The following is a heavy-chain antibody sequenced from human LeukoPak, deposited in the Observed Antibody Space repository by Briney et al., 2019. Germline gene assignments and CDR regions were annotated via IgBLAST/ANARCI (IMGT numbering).Heavy chain of an antibody. Sequence: ASVKVSCKASGGTFSSYAISWVRQAPGQGLEWMGWINPNSGGTNYAQKFQGRVTMTRDTSISTAYMELSRLRSDDTAVYYCARLSGDILTGYYYLDYWGQGTLVTVSS. CDR1: GGTFSSYA. CDR2: INPNSGGT. J-gene: IGHJ4*02. D-gene: IGHD3-9*01. V-gene: IGHV1-2*02. CDR3: ARLSGDILTGYYYLDY.